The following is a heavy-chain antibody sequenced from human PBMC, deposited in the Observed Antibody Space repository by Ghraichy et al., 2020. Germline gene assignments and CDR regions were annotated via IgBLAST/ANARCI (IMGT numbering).Heavy chain of an antibody. J-gene: IGHJ4*02. Sequence: LSLTCAAFGFTFSNYWMTWVRQAPGRGLEWVANIKQDESEKYYVDSVKGRFTISRDNAKNLLYLQMNSLRAEDTAVYYCARENGYYGDYFDYWGQGTLVTVAS. CDR2: IKQDESEK. CDR1: GFTFSNYW. V-gene: IGHV3-7*03. D-gene: IGHD4-17*01. CDR3: ARENGYYGDYFDY.